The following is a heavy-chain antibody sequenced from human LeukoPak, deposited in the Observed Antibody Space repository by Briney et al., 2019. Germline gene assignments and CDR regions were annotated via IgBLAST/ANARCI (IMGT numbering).Heavy chain of an antibody. J-gene: IGHJ4*02. CDR3: ARVASSDFDWC. V-gene: IGHV7-4-1*02. CDR2: INTNAGNP. D-gene: IGHD3-9*01. CDR1: GYIFTNYA. Sequence: ASVKVSCKASGYIFTNYAMNWVRQAPGQGLEWMGRINTNAGNPTYAQGFTGRFVFSLDTSVSTAYLQISSLKAEDTAVYYCARVASSDFDWCWGQGTLVTVSS.